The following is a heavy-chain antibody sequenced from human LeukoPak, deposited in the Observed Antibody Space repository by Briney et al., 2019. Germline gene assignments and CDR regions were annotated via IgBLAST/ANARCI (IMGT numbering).Heavy chain of an antibody. D-gene: IGHD6-19*01. CDR1: GFTFSSYA. V-gene: IGHV3-64*01. Sequence: GGSLRLSCAASGFTFSSYAMHWVRQAPGKGLEYVSAISSNGGSTYYANSVKGRFTISRDDSKNTLYLQMGSLRAEDMAVYYCARGGSVAVASRVGLDAFDIWGQGTLVTVSS. CDR2: ISSNGGST. J-gene: IGHJ3*02. CDR3: ARGGSVAVASRVGLDAFDI.